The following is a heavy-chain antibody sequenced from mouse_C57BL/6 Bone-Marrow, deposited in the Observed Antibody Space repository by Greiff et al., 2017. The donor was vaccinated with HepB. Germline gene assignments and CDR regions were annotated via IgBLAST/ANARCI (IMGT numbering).Heavy chain of an antibody. CDR3: TTGGVWPSMDY. D-gene: IGHD2-10*02. Sequence: EVQLQQSGAELVRPGASVKLSCTASGFNIKDDYMHWVKQRPEQGLEWIGWIDPENGDTEYASKFQGKATITADTSSNTAYLQLSSLTSEDTAVYYCTTGGVWPSMDYWGQGTSVTVSS. V-gene: IGHV14-4*01. CDR1: GFNIKDDY. J-gene: IGHJ4*01. CDR2: IDPENGDT.